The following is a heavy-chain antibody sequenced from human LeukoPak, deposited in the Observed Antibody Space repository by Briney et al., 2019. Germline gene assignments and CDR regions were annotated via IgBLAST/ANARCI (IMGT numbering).Heavy chain of an antibody. V-gene: IGHV3-7*01. Sequence: GGSLRLSCVASGFNLNSRWMDWVRQAPGKGLEWVANIKEDGSEKNYADSVKGRFTISRDNAKNSLYLQMNSLRAEDTAVYYCASSYSYGLPFDYWGQGTLVTVSS. CDR2: IKEDGSEK. CDR3: ASSYSYGLPFDY. D-gene: IGHD5-18*01. J-gene: IGHJ4*02. CDR1: GFNLNSRW.